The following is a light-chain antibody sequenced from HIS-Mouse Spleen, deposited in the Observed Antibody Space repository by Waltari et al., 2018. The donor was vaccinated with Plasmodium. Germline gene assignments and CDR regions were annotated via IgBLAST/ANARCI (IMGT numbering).Light chain of an antibody. CDR2: QDS. CDR1: KLGDKY. J-gene: IGLJ2*01. V-gene: IGLV3-1*01. CDR3: QAWDSSPVV. Sequence: SYELTQPPSVSVSPGQTASITCSGDKLGDKYACWYQQKPGQAPVLVIYQDSKRPSGIPVRFSWFNAGNKATLNMRRNQAMDGADYYWQAWDSSPVVFGGGTKLAVL.